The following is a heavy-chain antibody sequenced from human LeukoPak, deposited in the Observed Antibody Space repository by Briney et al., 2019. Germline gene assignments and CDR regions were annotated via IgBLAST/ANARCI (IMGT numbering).Heavy chain of an antibody. J-gene: IGHJ4*02. V-gene: IGHV3-30*04. CDR2: ISYDGSNK. D-gene: IGHD3-3*01. Sequence: GGSLRLSCAASGFTFSNYAMHRVRQAPGKGLEWVAVISYDGSNKYYADSVKGRFTISRDNSKNTLYLQMNSLRAEDTAVYYCAKTYYDFWSGYFVDYWGQGTLVTVSS. CDR3: AKTYYDFWSGYFVDY. CDR1: GFTFSNYA.